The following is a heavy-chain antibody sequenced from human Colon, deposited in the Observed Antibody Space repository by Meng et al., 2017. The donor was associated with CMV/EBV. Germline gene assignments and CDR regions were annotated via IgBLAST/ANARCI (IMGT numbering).Heavy chain of an antibody. D-gene: IGHD6-6*01. CDR3: LRSPSSVVHWFDP. V-gene: IGHV3-21*01. CDR2: ISSGSTYI. J-gene: IGHJ5*02. CDR1: GFTFRTHN. Sequence: ESLKLSCAASGFTFRTHNMNWVRQAPGKGLEWVSSISSGSTYIYYADSVKGRFTISRDNAKNTLYLQMNSLRAEDTAVYYCLRSPSSVVHWFDPWGQGTLVTVSS.